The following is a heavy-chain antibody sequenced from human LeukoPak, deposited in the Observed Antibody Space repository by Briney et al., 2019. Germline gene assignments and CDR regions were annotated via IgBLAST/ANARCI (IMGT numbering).Heavy chain of an antibody. J-gene: IGHJ4*02. CDR3: ARDIEGGYLTASFDY. D-gene: IGHD3-22*01. V-gene: IGHV1-69-2*01. CDR1: GYTFTDYY. Sequence: ASVKVSCKASGYTFTDYYMHWVQQAPGKGLEWMGRVDPEGGETIYAEKFQGRVTITADTSTDTAYMELNSLRAEDTAVYYCARDIEGGYLTASFDYWGQGTLVTVSS. CDR2: VDPEGGET.